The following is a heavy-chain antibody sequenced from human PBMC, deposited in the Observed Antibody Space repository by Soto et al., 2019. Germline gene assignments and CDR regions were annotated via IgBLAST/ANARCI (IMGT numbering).Heavy chain of an antibody. CDR3: DKDEVPFNGQWDWFDS. CDR1: GFIFSDYA. D-gene: IGHD6-19*01. CDR2: IGGGGSDT. Sequence: DVQLLESGGGLVQPGGSLRLSCAASGFIFSDYAMTWVRQAPGKGLEWVSGIGGGGSDTYYVDSVKGRFTISRDKSKNVIARQLTSLGAGDTATYYCDKDEVPFNGQWDWFDSGGQGTLVTVSA. V-gene: IGHV3-23*01. J-gene: IGHJ5*01.